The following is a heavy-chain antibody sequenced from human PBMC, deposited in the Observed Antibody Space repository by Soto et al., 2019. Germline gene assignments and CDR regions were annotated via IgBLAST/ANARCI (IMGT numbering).Heavy chain of an antibody. CDR1: GDSIRGYHYY. Sequence: PSETLSLTCSVSGDSIRGYHYYWGWIRQAPGKGLEWVGSVYFSGGSSYYNPSLKSRVTMSTDTSKNQFSLNLNSVTAADTAVYYCARVRSGPKFDYWGQGTLVTVSS. CDR3: ARVRSGPKFDY. D-gene: IGHD6-19*01. V-gene: IGHV4-39*02. CDR2: VYFSGGSS. J-gene: IGHJ4*02.